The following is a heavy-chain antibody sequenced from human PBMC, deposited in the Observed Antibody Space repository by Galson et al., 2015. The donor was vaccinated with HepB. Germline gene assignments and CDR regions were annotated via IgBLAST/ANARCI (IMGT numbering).Heavy chain of an antibody. CDR3: ARPDGQVLDDAFDI. Sequence: SLRLSCAASGFMFSGHWMNWVRQAPGKGLEWVPSISEDSRYIFYADSVKGRFTVSRDNAKNSLFLQMNSLRADNTAVYYCARPDGQVLDDAFDIWGQGTMVTVSS. CDR2: ISEDSRYI. D-gene: IGHD1-14*01. J-gene: IGHJ3*02. V-gene: IGHV3-21*01. CDR1: GFMFSGHW.